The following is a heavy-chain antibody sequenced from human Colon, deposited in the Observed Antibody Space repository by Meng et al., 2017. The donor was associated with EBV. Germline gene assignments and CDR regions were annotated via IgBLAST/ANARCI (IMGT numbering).Heavy chain of an antibody. J-gene: IGHJ4*02. CDR1: GGSISSNGYY. D-gene: IGHD3-10*01. CDR2: IYHSGST. V-gene: IGHV4-39*01. Sequence: QRRRQESGQGPWKPSETLSLTSTVSGGSISSNGYYWDWVRQPPGKGLEWIGAIYHSGSTSYNPSLQSRVTMFVDTSKNQFSLMLTSVTATDTAVYYCARRRGGSGRDCWGQGTLVTVSS. CDR3: ARRRGGSGRDC.